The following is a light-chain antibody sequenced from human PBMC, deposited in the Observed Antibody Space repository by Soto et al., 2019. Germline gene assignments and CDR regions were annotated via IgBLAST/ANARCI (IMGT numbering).Light chain of an antibody. CDR1: QSISSW. CDR2: DAS. Sequence: DIQMTQSPSTLSASVGDRVTITCRASQSISSWLAWYQQKPGKAPKLLIYDASSLESGVPSRFSGSGSGTEFTLTISSLQPDDFATYYCQQYNSYPRTFGPGTQVQIK. CDR3: QQYNSYPRT. J-gene: IGKJ1*01. V-gene: IGKV1-5*01.